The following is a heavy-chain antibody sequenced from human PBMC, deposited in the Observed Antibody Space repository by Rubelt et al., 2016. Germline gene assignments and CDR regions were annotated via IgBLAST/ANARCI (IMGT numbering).Heavy chain of an antibody. CDR3: SRQSRCSGGSCYYDFDS. CDR1: GYSVSTTYY. Sequence: QVQLRESGPGLVKTSEALSLTCTVSGYSVSTTYYWAWIRQSPGKGLEWIGSIYQSGTTYYNPSLKSRVTISVDTSKNQFSLTVTSVTAADTAVYYCSRQSRCSGGSCYYDFDSWGQGTLVTVSS. J-gene: IGHJ4*02. D-gene: IGHD2-15*01. CDR2: IYQSGTT. V-gene: IGHV4-38-2*02.